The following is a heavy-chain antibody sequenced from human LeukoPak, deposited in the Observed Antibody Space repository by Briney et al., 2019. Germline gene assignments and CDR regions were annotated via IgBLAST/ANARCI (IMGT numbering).Heavy chain of an antibody. J-gene: IGHJ4*02. V-gene: IGHV4-59*11. D-gene: IGHD2-15*01. CDR1: GGSISSHY. CDR3: ARSVLVAFDY. Sequence: SEALSLTCTVSGGSISSHYWSWIRQPPGKGLEWIGYIYYSGSTNYNPSLKSRVTISVDTSKNQFSLKLSSVTAADTAVYYCARSVLVAFDYWGQGTLVTISS. CDR2: IYYSGST.